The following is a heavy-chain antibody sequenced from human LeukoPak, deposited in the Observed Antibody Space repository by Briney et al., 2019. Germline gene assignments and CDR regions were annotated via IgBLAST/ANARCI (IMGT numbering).Heavy chain of an antibody. CDR3: ARGWPADEYIDY. J-gene: IGHJ4*02. CDR2: ISYDGSNK. CDR1: GFTFSNYG. V-gene: IGHV3-30*03. D-gene: IGHD6-6*01. Sequence: GGSLGLSRAAYGFTFSNYGMHWVRQAPGKGLEWVAVISYDGSNKYYADSVKGRFTISRDNSKNTLYLQMNSLRAEDTAVYYCARGWPADEYIDYWGQGTLVTVSS.